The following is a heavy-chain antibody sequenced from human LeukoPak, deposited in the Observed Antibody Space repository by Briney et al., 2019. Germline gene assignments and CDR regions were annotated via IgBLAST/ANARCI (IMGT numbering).Heavy chain of an antibody. V-gene: IGHV3-7*01. D-gene: IGHD5-12*01. CDR3: AREEVATILYLYYYYGMDV. J-gene: IGHJ6*02. CDR1: GFTFSSYW. Sequence: GGSLRLSCAASGFTFSSYWMSWVRQAPGKGLEWVANIKQDGSEKYYVNSVKGRFTISRDNAKNSLYLQMNSLRAEDTAVYYCAREEVATILYLYYYYGMDVWGQGTTVTVSS. CDR2: IKQDGSEK.